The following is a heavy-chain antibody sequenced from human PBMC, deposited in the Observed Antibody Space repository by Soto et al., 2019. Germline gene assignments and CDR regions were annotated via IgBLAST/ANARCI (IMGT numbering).Heavy chain of an antibody. J-gene: IGHJ4*02. CDR1: GGSFSGYY. D-gene: IGHD3-16*02. CDR2: INHSGST. V-gene: IGHV4-34*01. CDR3: ARGEGYIWGSYRYTRVYFDY. Sequence: PSETLSLTCAVYGGSFSGYYWSWIRQPPGKGLEWIGEINHSGSTNYNPSLKSRVTISVDTSKNQFPLKLSSVTAADTAVYYCARGEGYIWGSYRYTRVYFDYWGQGTLVTVSS.